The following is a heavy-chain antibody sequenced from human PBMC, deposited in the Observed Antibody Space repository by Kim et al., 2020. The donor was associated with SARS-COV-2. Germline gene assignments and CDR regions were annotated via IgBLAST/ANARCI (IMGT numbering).Heavy chain of an antibody. CDR3: AKWYSSSWYFIDY. J-gene: IGHJ4*02. CDR2: ISYDGSNK. D-gene: IGHD6-13*01. CDR1: GFTFSSYG. Sequence: GSLRLSCAASGFTFSSYGMHWVRQAPGKGLEWVAVISYDGSNKYYADSVKGRFTISRDNSKNTLYLQMNSLRAEDTAVYYCAKWYSSSWYFIDYWGQGT. V-gene: IGHV3-30*18.